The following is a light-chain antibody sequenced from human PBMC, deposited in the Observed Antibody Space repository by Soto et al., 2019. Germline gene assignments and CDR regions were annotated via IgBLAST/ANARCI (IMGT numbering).Light chain of an antibody. CDR2: GAS. CDR3: QQYGSSPYT. CDR1: QSVTSSY. V-gene: IGKV3-20*01. J-gene: IGKJ2*01. Sequence: EIVLTQSPDTLSLSPGERATLSCRASQSVTSSYLAWYQQKPGHAPRLLIYGASSRATGIPDRFSGSVSGTDFTLTISRLEPEDFAVYYCQQYGSSPYTFGQGTSLEIK.